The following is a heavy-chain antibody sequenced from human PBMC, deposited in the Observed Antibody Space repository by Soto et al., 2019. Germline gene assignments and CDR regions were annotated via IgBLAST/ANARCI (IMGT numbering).Heavy chain of an antibody. CDR3: VRGGGGGLVDP. Sequence: GGSLRLSCAGSGFTFGDSYMSWIRQAPGKGLEWLSYISPGSRYPAYADSVKGRFTISRDNAKRSLYLQMMSLTAEDTAIYYCVRGGGGGLVDPWGQGTMVTVSS. CDR2: ISPGSRYP. J-gene: IGHJ5*02. CDR1: GFTFGDSY. D-gene: IGHD2-15*01. V-gene: IGHV3-11*06.